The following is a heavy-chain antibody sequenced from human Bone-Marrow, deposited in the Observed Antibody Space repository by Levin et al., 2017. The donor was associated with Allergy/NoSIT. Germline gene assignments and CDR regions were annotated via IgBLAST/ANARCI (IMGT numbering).Heavy chain of an antibody. D-gene: IGHD2-15*01. CDR2: IYSGGST. J-gene: IGHJ3*02. CDR1: GFIVSSHY. Sequence: GESLKISCAASGFIVSSHYMSWVRQAPGKGLEWVSVIYSGGSTYYSDSVKGRFTISRDNSKNTLYLQMNNLRAEDTAVYYCARGFGARYCRDGSCSDDAFDIWGQGTMVTVSS. V-gene: IGHV3-53*01. CDR3: ARGFGARYCRDGSCSDDAFDI.